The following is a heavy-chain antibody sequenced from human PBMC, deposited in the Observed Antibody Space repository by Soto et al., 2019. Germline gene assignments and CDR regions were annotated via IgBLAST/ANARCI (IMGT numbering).Heavy chain of an antibody. CDR3: ARAYNWNYYYGMDV. V-gene: IGHV1-2*04. CDR2: INPNSGGT. J-gene: IGHJ6*02. D-gene: IGHD1-20*01. CDR1: GDSFTGYY. Sequence: GTSVKLSCEACGDSFTGYYMHWVRQAPGQGLEWMGWINPNSGGTNYAQKFQGWVTMTRDTSISTAYMELSRLRSDDTAVYYCARAYNWNYYYGMDVWGQGTTVTVSS.